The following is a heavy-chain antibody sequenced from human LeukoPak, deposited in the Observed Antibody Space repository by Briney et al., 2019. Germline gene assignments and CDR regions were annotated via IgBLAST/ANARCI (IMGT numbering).Heavy chain of an antibody. CDR3: ARVRGVVAWDL. V-gene: IGHV3-53*01. J-gene: IGHJ2*01. CDR1: GFTVSSNY. D-gene: IGHD3-10*01. Sequence: GGSLRLSCAASGFTVSSNYMSWVRQAPGKGLEWVSVIYSGGSTYYADSVKGRFTISRDNSKNTLYLQMNSLRAEETAVYYCARVRGVVAWDLWGRGTLVTVSS. CDR2: IYSGGST.